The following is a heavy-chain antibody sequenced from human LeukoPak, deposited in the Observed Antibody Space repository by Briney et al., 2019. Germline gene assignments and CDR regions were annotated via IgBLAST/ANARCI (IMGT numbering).Heavy chain of an antibody. V-gene: IGHV3-11*01. CDR2: IHSNPKTI. CDR3: ARSGYGDYDY. Sequence: RGSLRLSCAASGFTFRDYQMSWIRQAPGKGLEWISYIHSNPKTIYYADSAKGRFTISRDNAKNSLYLQMNSLRVDDTAVYYCARSGYGDYDYWGQGTRVTVSS. J-gene: IGHJ4*02. CDR1: GFTFRDYQ. D-gene: IGHD4-17*01.